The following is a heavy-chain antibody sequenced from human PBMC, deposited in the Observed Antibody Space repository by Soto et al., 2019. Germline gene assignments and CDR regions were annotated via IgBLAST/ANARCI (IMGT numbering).Heavy chain of an antibody. CDR1: GFTFSSYW. CDR2: IKQDGSEK. V-gene: IGHV3-7*03. Sequence: HPGGSLRLSCAASGFTFSSYWMSWVRQAPGKGLEWVANIKQDGSEKYYVDSVKGRFTISRDNAKNSLYLQMNSLRAEDTAVYYCAGGISFDWLLYFDYWGQGTLVTVSS. J-gene: IGHJ4*02. D-gene: IGHD3-9*01. CDR3: AGGISFDWLLYFDY.